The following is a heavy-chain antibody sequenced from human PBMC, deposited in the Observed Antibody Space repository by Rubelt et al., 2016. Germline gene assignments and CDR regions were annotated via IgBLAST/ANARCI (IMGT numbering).Heavy chain of an antibody. Sequence: QVQLVQSGAEVKKPGASVKVSCKASGYTFTSYAMHWVRQAPGQRLEWMGWINAGNGNTKYSQKFQARVTITRDTSASTAYMELSSLRSEDTAVYYCARSKDTAMVTDADWYFDLWGRGTLVTVSS. CDR1: GYTFTSYA. D-gene: IGHD5-18*01. J-gene: IGHJ2*01. CDR3: ARSKDTAMVTDADWYFDL. V-gene: IGHV1-3*01. CDR2: INAGNGNT.